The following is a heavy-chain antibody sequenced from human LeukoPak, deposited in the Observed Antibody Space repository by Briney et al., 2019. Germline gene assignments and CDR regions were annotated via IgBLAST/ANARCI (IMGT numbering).Heavy chain of an antibody. V-gene: IGHV4-39*01. CDR1: GGSISSSSYY. J-gene: IGHJ4*02. CDR2: IYYSGST. Sequence: PSETLSLTCTVSGGSISSSSYYWGWDRQPPGKGLEWVGSIYYSGSTYYNPSLKTLVTISVDTSKNQFSLKLSSVTAADTAVYYCASNSGYDNWGQGTLVTVSS. D-gene: IGHD5-12*01. CDR3: ASNSGYDN.